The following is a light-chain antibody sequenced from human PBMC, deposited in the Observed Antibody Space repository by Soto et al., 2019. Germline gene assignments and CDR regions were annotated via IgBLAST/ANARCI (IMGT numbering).Light chain of an antibody. CDR2: DVS. CDR3: SSYTSSSTLRV. V-gene: IGLV2-14*01. CDR1: SSDVGGYNY. J-gene: IGLJ1*01. Sequence: QSVLTQPASVSGSPGQSITISCTGTSSDVGGYNYVSWYQQHPGKAPKLMIYDVSNRPSGVSNRFSGSKSGNTASLTISGLQAEDGADYYCSSYTSSSTLRVFGTGTKVTVL.